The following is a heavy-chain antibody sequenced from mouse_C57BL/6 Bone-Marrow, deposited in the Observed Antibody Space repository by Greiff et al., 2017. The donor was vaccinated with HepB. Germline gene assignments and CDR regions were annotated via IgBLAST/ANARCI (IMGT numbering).Heavy chain of an antibody. CDR1: GFTFSSYG. Sequence: DVMLVESGGDLVKPGGSLKLSCAASGFTFSSYGMSWVRQTPDKRLEWVATISSGGSYTYYPDSVKGRFTISRDNAKNTLYLQMSSLKSEDTAMYYCARPLWYFDVWGTGTTVTVSS. CDR2: ISSGGSYT. V-gene: IGHV5-6*02. CDR3: ARPLWYFDV. J-gene: IGHJ1*03.